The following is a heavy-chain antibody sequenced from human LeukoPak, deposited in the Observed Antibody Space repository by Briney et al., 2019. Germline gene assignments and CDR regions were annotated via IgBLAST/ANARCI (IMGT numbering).Heavy chain of an antibody. J-gene: IGHJ4*02. V-gene: IGHV3-21*01. CDR3: ASYGSGSYAFTL. CDR1: GFTFGSYS. D-gene: IGHD3-10*01. Sequence: GGSLRLSCAASGFTFGSYSMNWVRQAPGKGLEWVSSISSSSSYIYYADSVKGRFTISRDNAKNSLYLQMNSLRAEDTAVYYCASYGSGSYAFTLWGQGNLVTVSS. CDR2: ISSSSSYI.